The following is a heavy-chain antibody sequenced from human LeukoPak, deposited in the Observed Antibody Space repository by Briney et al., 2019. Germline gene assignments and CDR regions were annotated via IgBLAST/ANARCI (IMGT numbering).Heavy chain of an antibody. J-gene: IGHJ4*02. D-gene: IGHD2-15*01. CDR3: ARVGCSGGSCFDY. Sequence: GGSLRLSCAASGFTFSSYEMNWVRQAPGKGLEWVSYISSSSSTIYYADSVEGRFTISRDNAKNSLYLQMNSLRAEDTAVYYCARVGCSGGSCFDYWGQGTLVTVSS. CDR1: GFTFSSYE. V-gene: IGHV3-48*01. CDR2: ISSSSSTI.